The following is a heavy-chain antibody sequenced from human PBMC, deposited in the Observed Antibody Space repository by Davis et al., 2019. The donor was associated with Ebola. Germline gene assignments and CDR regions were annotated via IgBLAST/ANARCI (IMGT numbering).Heavy chain of an antibody. J-gene: IGHJ3*02. V-gene: IGHV1-18*04. Sequence: AASVKVSCKASGYTFTSYGISWVRQAPGQGLEWMGWISAYNGNTNYAQKLQGRVTMTTDTSTSTAYMELRSLRSDDTAVYYCASGQFNWNDRGAFDIWGQGTMVTVSS. CDR1: GYTFTSYG. CDR2: ISAYNGNT. CDR3: ASGQFNWNDRGAFDI. D-gene: IGHD1-20*01.